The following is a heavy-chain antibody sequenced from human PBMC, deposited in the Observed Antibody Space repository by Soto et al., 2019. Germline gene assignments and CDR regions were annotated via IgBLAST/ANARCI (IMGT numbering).Heavy chain of an antibody. J-gene: IGHJ3*02. V-gene: IGHV3-33*01. CDR3: PRERDGYNDAFDI. CDR1: GFTFSSYG. CDR2: IWYDGSNK. Sequence: QVQLVESGGGVVQPGRSLRLSCAASGFTFSSYGMHWVRQAPGKGLEWVAVIWYDGSNKYYADSVKGRFTISRDNSKNTLYLQMNSLRAEDTAVYYCPRERDGYNDAFDIWGQGTMVTVSS. D-gene: IGHD5-12*01.